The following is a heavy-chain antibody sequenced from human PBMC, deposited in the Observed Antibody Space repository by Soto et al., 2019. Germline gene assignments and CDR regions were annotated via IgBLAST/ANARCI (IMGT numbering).Heavy chain of an antibody. J-gene: IGHJ4*02. D-gene: IGHD6-19*01. Sequence: QVQLVESGGGVVQPGRSLRLSCAASGFTFSSYAMHWVRQAPGKGLEWVAVISYDGSNKYYADSVKGRFTISRDNSKNKLYLQMNSLRAEDTAVYCCARERDSSGWYPDYWGQGTLVTVSS. V-gene: IGHV3-30-3*01. CDR2: ISYDGSNK. CDR1: GFTFSSYA. CDR3: ARERDSSGWYPDY.